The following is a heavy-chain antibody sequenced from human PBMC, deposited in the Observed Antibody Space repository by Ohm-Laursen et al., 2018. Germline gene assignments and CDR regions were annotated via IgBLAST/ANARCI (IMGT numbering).Heavy chain of an antibody. CDR3: ARIVLYSSGWYGRYYYYGMDV. CDR1: GYSITTGFY. Sequence: TLSLTCTVSGYSITTGFYWGWIRQPPGKGLEWIGSIYYSGSTYYNPSLKSRVTISVDTSKNQFSLKLSSVTAADTAVYYCARIVLYSSGWYGRYYYYGMDVWGQGTTVTVSS. D-gene: IGHD6-19*01. J-gene: IGHJ6*02. CDR2: IYYSGST. V-gene: IGHV4-38-2*02.